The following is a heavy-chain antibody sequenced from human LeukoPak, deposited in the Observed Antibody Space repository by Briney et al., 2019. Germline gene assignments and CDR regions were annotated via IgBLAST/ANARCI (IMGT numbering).Heavy chain of an antibody. CDR1: GYTFTGFY. Sequence: ASVKVSCKASGYTFTGFYMHWVRQAPGQGLDWIGWIKSNSGGTNDAQKFQGRVTMTRDTSISTAYMELSRLRSDDTAVYYCSRVGILGNWCDPWGQGTLVTVSS. V-gene: IGHV1-2*02. CDR3: SRVGILGNWCDP. J-gene: IGHJ5*02. CDR2: IKSNSGGT. D-gene: IGHD2-15*01.